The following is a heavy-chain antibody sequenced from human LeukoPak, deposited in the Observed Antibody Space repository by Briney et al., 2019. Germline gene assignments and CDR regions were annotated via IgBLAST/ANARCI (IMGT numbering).Heavy chain of an antibody. J-gene: IGHJ3*02. V-gene: IGHV1-69*13. CDR3: ARPRRPYTVTSGWCDAFDI. Sequence: SVKVSCKASGGTFSTYIINWVRQAPGQGLEWMGGIIPFSGTPNYAQKFQGRLTITADETTTTAYMDLGSLRSEDTAVYYCARPRRPYTVTSGWCDAFDIWGQGTMVTVST. CDR1: GGTFSTYI. D-gene: IGHD6-19*01. CDR2: IIPFSGTP.